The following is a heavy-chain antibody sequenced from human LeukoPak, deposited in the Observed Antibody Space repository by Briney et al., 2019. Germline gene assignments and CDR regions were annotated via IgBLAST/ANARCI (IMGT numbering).Heavy chain of an antibody. Sequence: ASVKVSCKASGYTSTSYGISWVRQAPGQGLEWMGWISANNGNTNYAQKLQGRVTMTTDTSTSTAYMELRSLRSDDTAVYYCAREDYYDSSGYSPIIDYWGQGTLVTVSS. CDR1: GYTSTSYG. J-gene: IGHJ4*02. V-gene: IGHV1-18*01. CDR2: ISANNGNT. CDR3: AREDYYDSSGYSPIIDY. D-gene: IGHD3-22*01.